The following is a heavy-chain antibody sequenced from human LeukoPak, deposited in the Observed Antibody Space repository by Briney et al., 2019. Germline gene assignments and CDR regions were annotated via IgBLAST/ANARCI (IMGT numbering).Heavy chain of an antibody. CDR1: GGSISSYY. D-gene: IGHD6-19*01. CDR2: IYYSGST. V-gene: IGHV4-59*12. CDR3: AREGIAVAGTTRYYYYGMDV. Sequence: SETLSLTCTVSGGSISSYYWSWIRQPPGKGLEWIGYIYYSGSTNYNPSLKSRVTISVDTSKNQFSLELSSVTAADTAVYYCAREGIAVAGTTRYYYYGMDVWGQGTTVTVSS. J-gene: IGHJ6*02.